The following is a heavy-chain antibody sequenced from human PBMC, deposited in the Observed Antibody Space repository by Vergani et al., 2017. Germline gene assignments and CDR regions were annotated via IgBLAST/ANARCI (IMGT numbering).Heavy chain of an antibody. CDR2: IYSNGST. Sequence: QVQLQESGPGLVQPSQTLSLTCSVSGDSIRSGVYYWNRLRSHPGKGLEWIGYIYSNGSTHHNPALRRRINMSVDTSKNQFSLKLNSVTAADTAMYYCARMGGYDEGDAFQIGYFDSWGPGILVTVSS. D-gene: IGHD3-22*01. J-gene: IGHJ4*02. CDR1: GDSIRSGVYY. V-gene: IGHV4-31*03. CDR3: ARMGGYDEGDAFQIGYFDS.